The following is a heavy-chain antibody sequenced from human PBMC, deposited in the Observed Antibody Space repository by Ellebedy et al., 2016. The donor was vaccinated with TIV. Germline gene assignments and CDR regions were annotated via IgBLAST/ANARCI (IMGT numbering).Heavy chain of an antibody. Sequence: SETLSLXXAVYGGSFSGYYWSWIRQPPGKGLEWIGEINHSGSTNYNPSLKSRVTISVDTSKNQFSLKLSSVTAADTAVYYCARLARYGSATYPYDYGMDVWGQGTTVTVSS. D-gene: IGHD3-10*01. V-gene: IGHV4-34*01. CDR1: GGSFSGYY. J-gene: IGHJ6*02. CDR3: ARLARYGSATYPYDYGMDV. CDR2: INHSGST.